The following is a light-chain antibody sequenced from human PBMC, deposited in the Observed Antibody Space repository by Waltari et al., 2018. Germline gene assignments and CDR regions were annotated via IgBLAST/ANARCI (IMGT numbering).Light chain of an antibody. CDR2: EVT. J-gene: IGLJ1*01. V-gene: IGLV2-8*01. CDR3: SASSFAGSNNPNCV. Sequence: QSALTQPPSASGSPGQSVTISCTGTSSDVGDYNYVSWYQQHPGNAPKLILYEVTKRPSGGPDRFSGYQSGKTASLIVSGLQAEDEADYYCSASSFAGSNNPNCVVGSGTKVTVL. CDR1: SSDVGDYNY.